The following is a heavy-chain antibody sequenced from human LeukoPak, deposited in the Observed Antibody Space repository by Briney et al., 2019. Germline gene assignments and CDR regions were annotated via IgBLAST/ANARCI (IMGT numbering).Heavy chain of an antibody. CDR2: ISAYNGDT. J-gene: IGHJ4*02. Sequence: PAASVKVSCKASGYTFTSYGISWVRQAPGQGLEWMGWISAYNGDTNYAQKLQGRVTMTTDTSTSTAYMELRSLRSDDTAVSYCARADIRAIASSGWYGFDYWGQGTLVTVSS. CDR1: GYTFTSYG. V-gene: IGHV1-18*01. CDR3: ARADIRAIASSGWYGFDY. D-gene: IGHD6-19*01.